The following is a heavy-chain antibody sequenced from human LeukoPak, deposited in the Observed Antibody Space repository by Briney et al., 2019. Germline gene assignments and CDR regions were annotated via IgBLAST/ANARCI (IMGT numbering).Heavy chain of an antibody. V-gene: IGHV4-59*11. CDR1: GGSINNHI. J-gene: IGHJ4*02. CDR3: ARETAMVLDY. D-gene: IGHD5-18*01. CDR2: ISYSGSA. Sequence: SETLSLTCSVSGGSINNHIWSWIRQPPGKGLEWIGYISYSGSANYNPSLRSRVTISVDTSKNQFSLKVTSVTAADTAVYYCARETAMVLDYWGQGTLVTVSS.